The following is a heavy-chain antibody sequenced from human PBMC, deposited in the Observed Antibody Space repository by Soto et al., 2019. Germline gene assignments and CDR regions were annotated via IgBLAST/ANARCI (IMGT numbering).Heavy chain of an antibody. J-gene: IGHJ4*02. CDR3: ARGFIPENY. CDR2: INTFNGNT. V-gene: IGHV1-18*01. D-gene: IGHD2-2*01. Sequence: QVHLVQSEGEVKKPGASVKVSCKTSGYTFSDYGVSWVRQAPGQGLEGMGWINTFNGNTKNEQKFQGRDTLSIDTSTRTVFLELTSLKFDDAAVYYCARGFIPENYWGQGTRVTVSS. CDR1: GYTFSDYG.